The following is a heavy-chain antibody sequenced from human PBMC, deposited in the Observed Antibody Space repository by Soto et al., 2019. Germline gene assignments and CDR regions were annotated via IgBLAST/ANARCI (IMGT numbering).Heavy chain of an antibody. D-gene: IGHD2-8*02. CDR3: AKYWGWHYYYGMDV. Sequence: ASVKVSCKVSGNTLTELSMHWVRQAPGKGLEWMGGFDPEDGETIYAQKFQGRVTMTEDTSTDTAYMELSSLRSEDTAVYYCAKYWGWHYYYGMDVWGQGTTVTVSS. CDR1: GNTLTELS. J-gene: IGHJ6*02. CDR2: FDPEDGET. V-gene: IGHV1-24*01.